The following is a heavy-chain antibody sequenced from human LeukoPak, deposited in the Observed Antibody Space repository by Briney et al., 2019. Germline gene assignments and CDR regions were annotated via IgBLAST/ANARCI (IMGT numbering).Heavy chain of an antibody. J-gene: IGHJ4*02. V-gene: IGHV3-23*01. CDR1: GFTFSSYA. CDR2: ISDSGGST. CDR3: AREKTACGGDCYDS. D-gene: IGHD2-21*01. Sequence: GASLRLSCAASGFTFSSYAMSWVRQAPGKGLEWVSGISDSGGSTYYADSVKGRFTVSRDNSKNTLYLQMNSLRAEDTAVYYCAREKTACGGDCYDSWGQGTLVTVSS.